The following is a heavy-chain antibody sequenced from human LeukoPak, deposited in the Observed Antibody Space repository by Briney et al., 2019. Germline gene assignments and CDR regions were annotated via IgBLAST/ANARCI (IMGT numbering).Heavy chain of an antibody. CDR2: IYHTGST. Sequence: SETLSLTCAVSGGSISTNNWWSWVRQPPGKGLEWIGEIYHTGSTNHSPSLRSRVTMSIDKSNNQFSLNLNSVTAADTAVYYCAKSGDYPWDYWGQGTLVTVSS. V-gene: IGHV4-4*02. J-gene: IGHJ4*02. CDR3: AKSGDYPWDY. D-gene: IGHD1-26*01. CDR1: GGSISTNNW.